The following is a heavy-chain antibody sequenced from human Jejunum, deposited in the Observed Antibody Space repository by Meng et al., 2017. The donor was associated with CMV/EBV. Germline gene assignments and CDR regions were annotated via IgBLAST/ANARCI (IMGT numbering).Heavy chain of an antibody. CDR2: INSGGTGT. J-gene: IGHJ4*02. CDR3: GKDRGGSY. Sequence: LRLSCGASGVACGGYAMSWARQAPGKGLEWVSAINSGGTGTYYADSVKGRFTISRDNSKSTVFLHMNSLRAEDTAVYYCGKDRGGSYLSQGTLVTVSS. D-gene: IGHD1-26*01. V-gene: IGHV3-23*01. CDR1: GVACGGYA.